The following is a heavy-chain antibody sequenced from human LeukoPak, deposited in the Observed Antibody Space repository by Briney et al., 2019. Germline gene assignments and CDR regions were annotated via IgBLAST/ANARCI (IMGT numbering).Heavy chain of an antibody. D-gene: IGHD3-9*01. CDR3: ARDGGNFDDDY. CDR2: IYYSGST. CDR1: DRSISSYY. J-gene: IGHJ4*02. V-gene: IGHV4-59*12. Sequence: SETLSLTCTVSDRSISSYYWSWIRQPPGKGLEWIGYIYYSGSTNYNPSLKSRVTISVDTSKNQFSLKLSSVTAADTAVYYCARDGGNFDDDYWGKGTLVTVSS.